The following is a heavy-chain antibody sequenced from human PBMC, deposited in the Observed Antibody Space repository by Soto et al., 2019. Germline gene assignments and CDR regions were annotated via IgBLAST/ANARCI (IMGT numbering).Heavy chain of an antibody. CDR3: ARDRAGPSGREFYYYNGMDV. Sequence: SETLSXTXTVSGGSISSGSYYWTWIRQHPGKGLEWIGYIYYSGSTYYNPSLKSRVTISVDTSKKQFSLKLSSVTAADTAVYYCARDRAGPSGREFYYYNGMDVWGQGTTVTVSS. J-gene: IGHJ6*02. CDR1: GGSISSGSYY. CDR2: IYYSGST. V-gene: IGHV4-31*02. D-gene: IGHD3-10*01.